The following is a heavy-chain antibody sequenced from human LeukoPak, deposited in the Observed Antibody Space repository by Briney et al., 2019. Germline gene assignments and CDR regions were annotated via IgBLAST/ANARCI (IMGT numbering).Heavy chain of an antibody. CDR3: ASGPANSSSWYWFDP. D-gene: IGHD6-13*01. Sequence: GGSLRLSCAASGFTFDDYAMHWVRQAPGKGLEWVSGISWNSGSIGYAGSVKGRFTISRDNAKNSLYLQMNSLRAEDTAVYYCASGPANSSSWYWFDPWGQGTLVTVSS. J-gene: IGHJ5*02. V-gene: IGHV3-9*01. CDR2: ISWNSGSI. CDR1: GFTFDDYA.